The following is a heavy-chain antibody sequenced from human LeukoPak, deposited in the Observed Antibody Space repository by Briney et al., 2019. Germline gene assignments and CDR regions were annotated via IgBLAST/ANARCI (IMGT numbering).Heavy chain of an antibody. CDR2: ISSSSSYI. D-gene: IGHD3-16*02. CDR3: ARDTGDDYVWGSYRYMVYFDY. Sequence: GGSLRLSCAASGFTFSSYSMNWVRQAPGKGLEWVSSISSSSSYIYYADSVKGRFTISRDNAKNSLYLQMNSLRAEDTAVHYCARDTGDDYVWGSYRYMVYFDYWGQGTLVTVSS. CDR1: GFTFSSYS. J-gene: IGHJ4*02. V-gene: IGHV3-21*01.